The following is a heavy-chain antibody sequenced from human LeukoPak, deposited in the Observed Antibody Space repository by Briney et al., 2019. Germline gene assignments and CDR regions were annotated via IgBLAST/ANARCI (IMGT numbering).Heavy chain of an antibody. CDR1: GFTFSSYG. D-gene: IGHD2-2*01. CDR2: IWYDGSNK. V-gene: IGHV3-33*01. Sequence: PGGSLRLSCAASGFTFSSYGMHWVRQAPGRGLEWVAVIWYDGSNKYYADSVKGRFTISRDNSKNTLYLQMNSLRAEDTAVYYCARGGVGSNYFDYWGQGTLVTVSS. J-gene: IGHJ4*02. CDR3: ARGGVGSNYFDY.